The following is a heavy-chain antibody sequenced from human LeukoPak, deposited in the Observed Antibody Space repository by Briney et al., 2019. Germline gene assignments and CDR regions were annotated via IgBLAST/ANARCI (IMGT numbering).Heavy chain of an antibody. CDR2: IVHDGSNQ. CDR1: GFTFDHYG. V-gene: IGHV3-33*06. D-gene: IGHD4-11*01. J-gene: IGHJ5*01. CDR3: AKDAQRGFDYSNSLES. Sequence: PGGSLRLFCVASGFTFDHYGMLWVRQAPGRGREWVAVIVHDGSNQYYADSVKGRFTISTDTSMNTLYLQMNSLRTEDTAVYYCAKDAQRGFDYSNSLESWGQGTLVTVSS.